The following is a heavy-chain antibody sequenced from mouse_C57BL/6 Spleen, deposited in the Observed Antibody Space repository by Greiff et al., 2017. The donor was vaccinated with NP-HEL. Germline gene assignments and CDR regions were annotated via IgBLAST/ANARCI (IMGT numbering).Heavy chain of an antibody. CDR1: GYTFPSSW. CDR3: ARKDYYGSSLYYAMDY. Sequence: QVQLQQPGAELVKPGASVKLSCKASGYTFPSSWMQWVKQRPGQGLEWIGEIDPSDGYPNYNQKFKGKATLTVDTSSSTAYMQLSSLTSEDSAVYYCARKDYYGSSLYYAMDYWGQGTSVTVSS. CDR2: IDPSDGYP. J-gene: IGHJ4*01. D-gene: IGHD1-1*01. V-gene: IGHV1-50*01.